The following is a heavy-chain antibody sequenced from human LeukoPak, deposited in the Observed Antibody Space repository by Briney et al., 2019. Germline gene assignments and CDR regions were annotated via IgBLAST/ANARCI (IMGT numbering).Heavy chain of an antibody. CDR2: IRYDGSNK. CDR3: AKVRIVATPPGDY. D-gene: IGHD2/OR15-2a*01. V-gene: IGHV3-30*02. J-gene: IGHJ4*02. Sequence: GGSLRLSCAASGFTFSSYGMHWVRQAPGKGLEWVAFIRYDGSNKYYADSVKGRFTISRDNSKNTLYLQMNSLRAEDTAVYYCAKVRIVATPPGDYWGQGTLVTVSS. CDR1: GFTFSSYG.